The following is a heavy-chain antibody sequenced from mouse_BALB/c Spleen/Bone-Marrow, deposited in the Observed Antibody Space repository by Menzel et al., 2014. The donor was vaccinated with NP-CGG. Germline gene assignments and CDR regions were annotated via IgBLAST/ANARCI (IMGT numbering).Heavy chain of an antibody. D-gene: IGHD2-2*01. V-gene: IGHV5-9-2*01. J-gene: IGHJ2*01. CDR3: VRNYYGYDGYFGY. CDR2: ITNGGNYT. Sequence: EVKLLESGGGLVKPGGSLKLSCTASGFSFNSYGMSWVRQTPEKRLEWVATITNGGNYTCYPDSVKGRFTISRDNVKNNLYLQMRSLRSEDTALYYCVRNYYGYDGYFGYWGQDTTLTVSS. CDR1: GFSFNSYG.